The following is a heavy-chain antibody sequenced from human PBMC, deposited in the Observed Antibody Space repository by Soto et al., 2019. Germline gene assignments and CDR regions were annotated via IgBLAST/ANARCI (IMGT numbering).Heavy chain of an antibody. D-gene: IGHD2-15*01. CDR1: GFTFSTYW. CDR3: GRGCSGGSCYSTT. CDR2: INSYGSSI. J-gene: IGHJ5*02. V-gene: IGHV3-74*01. Sequence: EVQLVESGGGLVQPGGSLRLSCAAFGFTFSTYWMHWVRQAPGKGLVWVSRINSYGSSISYADSVKGRFPISRDNAKNTLYLQINRLRADDTAVYYCGRGCSGGSCYSTTLGKATLVTVSS.